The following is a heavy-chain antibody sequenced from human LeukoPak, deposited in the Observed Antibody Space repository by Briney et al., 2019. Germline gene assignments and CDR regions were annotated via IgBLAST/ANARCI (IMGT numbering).Heavy chain of an antibody. V-gene: IGHV1-2*02. CDR1: GYTFTGYY. J-gene: IGHJ5*02. D-gene: IGHD3-9*01. Sequence: RASVKVSCKASGYTFTGYYMHWVRQAPGQGLEWMGWINPNSGGTNYAQKFQGRVTMTRDTSISTAYMELSRLKFDDTAVYYCARVSTSGYRDWLDPWGQGTLVTVSS. CDR3: ARVSTSGYRDWLDP. CDR2: INPNSGGT.